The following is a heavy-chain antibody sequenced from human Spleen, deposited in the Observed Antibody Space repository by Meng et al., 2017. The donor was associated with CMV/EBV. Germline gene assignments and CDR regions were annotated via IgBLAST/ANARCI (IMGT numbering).Heavy chain of an antibody. Sequence: GYTCISCGIGWERQAPGQELECVGWISGYNDYTKYAQKLQGRITMTTYTPSIRAYMELSSLKSDDTAVYYCARQDYDFWGGYPFDYWGQGTLVTVSS. D-gene: IGHD3-3*01. CDR3: ARQDYDFWGGYPFDY. CDR2: ISGYNDYT. V-gene: IGHV1-18*04. CDR1: GYTCISCG. J-gene: IGHJ4*02.